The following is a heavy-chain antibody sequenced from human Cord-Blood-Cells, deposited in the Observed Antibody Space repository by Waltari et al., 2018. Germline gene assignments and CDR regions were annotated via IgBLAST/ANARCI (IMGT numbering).Heavy chain of an antibody. V-gene: IGHV3-23*01. Sequence: EVQLLESGGGLVQPGGSLRLSCAASGFTFSSYAMSWVRQALGRGLEWVSAISASGCSTYYADSVKGRFTISRDNSKNTLYLQMNSLRAEDTAVYYCAKGYSYELGGFFDYWGQGTLVTVSS. J-gene: IGHJ4*02. CDR3: AKGYSYELGGFFDY. CDR1: GFTFSSYA. CDR2: ISASGCST. D-gene: IGHD5-18*01.